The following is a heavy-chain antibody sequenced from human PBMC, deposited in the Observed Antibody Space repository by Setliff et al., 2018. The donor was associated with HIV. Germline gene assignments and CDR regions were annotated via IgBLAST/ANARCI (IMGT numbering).Heavy chain of an antibody. CDR3: TKGVQRLRPYYFDS. J-gene: IGHJ4*02. CDR1: GFGFSGSA. Sequence: GGSLRLSCAASGFGFSGSAMHWVRQAPGKGLEWVAFIRYDASNDYYSDSVKGRFAISRDYSKNTLYLQMKSLRVEDTAIYYCTKGVQRLRPYYFDSWGQGTLVTVSS. D-gene: IGHD4-17*01. V-gene: IGHV3-30*09. CDR2: IRYDASND.